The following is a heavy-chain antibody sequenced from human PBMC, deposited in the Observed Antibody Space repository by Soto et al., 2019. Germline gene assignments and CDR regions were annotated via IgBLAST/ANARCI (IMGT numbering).Heavy chain of an antibody. CDR3: ARSYCSSTSCYNDYYYMDV. CDR1: GGTFSSYA. Sequence: ASVKVSCKASGGTFSSYAISWVRQAPGQGLEWMGGIIPIFGTANYEQKFQGRVTITADESTSTVDMELSSLRSEYTAVYFCARSYCSSTSCYNDYYYMDVWGKGTTVTVSS. J-gene: IGHJ6*03. CDR2: IIPIFGTA. V-gene: IGHV1-69*13. D-gene: IGHD2-2*02.